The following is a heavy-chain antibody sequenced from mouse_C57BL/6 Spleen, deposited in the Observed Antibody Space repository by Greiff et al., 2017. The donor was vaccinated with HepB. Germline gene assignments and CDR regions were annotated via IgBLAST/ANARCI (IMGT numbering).Heavy chain of an antibody. CDR3: ARGLLPPYYAMDY. J-gene: IGHJ4*01. D-gene: IGHD2-3*01. Sequence: VQLQQSGPELVKPGASVKISCKASGYTFTDYYMNWVKQSHGKSLEWIGDINPNNGGTSYNQKFKGKATLTVDKSSSTAYMELRSLTSEDSAVYYCARGLLPPYYAMDYWGQGTSVTVSS. CDR2: INPNNGGT. V-gene: IGHV1-26*01. CDR1: GYTFTDYY.